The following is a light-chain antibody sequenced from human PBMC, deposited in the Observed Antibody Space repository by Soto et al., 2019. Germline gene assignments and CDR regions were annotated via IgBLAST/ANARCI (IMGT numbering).Light chain of an antibody. J-gene: IGLJ2*01. Sequence: QSVLTQPPSASGTPGQRVSISCSGSASNVGSTYVFWYQQVPGTAPTLLIYKNNQRPSGVSDRFSGSKSGTSASLAISGLRVDDVADYYCVSWDYDLNGPIFGGGTKVTVL. CDR3: VSWDYDLNGPI. V-gene: IGLV1-47*01. CDR1: ASNVGSTY. CDR2: KNN.